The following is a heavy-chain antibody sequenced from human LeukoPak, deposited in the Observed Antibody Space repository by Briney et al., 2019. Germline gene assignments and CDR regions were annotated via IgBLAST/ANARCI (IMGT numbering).Heavy chain of an antibody. CDR1: GGFFSGYD. J-gene: IGHJ4*02. CDR3: ARARGLYYYDSIGYLY. Sequence: SETLSLTCAVYGGFFSGYDGSWLRQPPGKGLEWLGEINHSGSTNYNPSRKSRVTISVDTCKNQFSLKLSSVTAADTPVYYGARARGLYYYDSIGYLYWGQGTLVTVSS. CDR2: INHSGST. D-gene: IGHD3-22*01. V-gene: IGHV4-34*01.